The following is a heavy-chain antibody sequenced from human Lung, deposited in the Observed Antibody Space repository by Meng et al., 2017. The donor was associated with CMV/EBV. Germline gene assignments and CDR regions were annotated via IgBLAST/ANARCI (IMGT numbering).Heavy chain of an antibody. CDR1: GFTFSSYS. CDR2: IYSGGST. V-gene: IGHV3-66*02. CDR3: ARGSSREIWTQYVDY. J-gene: IGHJ4*02. D-gene: IGHD2-2*01. Sequence: GESLKISCAASGFTFSSYSMNWVRQAPGKGLEWVSVIYSGGSTYYADSVKGRFTISRDKSKNTLYLQMNSLRDEDTDVCYCARGSSREIWTQYVDYWGQGTLVTFSS.